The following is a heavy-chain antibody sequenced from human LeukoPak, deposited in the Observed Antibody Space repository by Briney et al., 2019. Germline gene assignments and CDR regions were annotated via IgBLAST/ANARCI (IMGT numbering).Heavy chain of an antibody. J-gene: IGHJ4*02. CDR2: IKQDGSEK. V-gene: IGHV3-7*01. D-gene: IGHD4-11*01. Sequence: GGSLRLSCAASRFTFSSYLMSWVRPAGGRGVEGVANIKQDGSEKYYVGSVKGRLTLSRDNAKNSLYLQMNSLRAEDTAVYYCARGYGNYGYWGQGTLVTVSS. CDR3: ARGYGNYGY. CDR1: RFTFSSYL.